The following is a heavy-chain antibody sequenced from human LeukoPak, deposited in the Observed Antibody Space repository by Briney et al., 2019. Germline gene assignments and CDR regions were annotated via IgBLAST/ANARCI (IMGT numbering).Heavy chain of an antibody. D-gene: IGHD2-2*01. CDR1: GYTFTGYC. CDR2: INPNSGGT. V-gene: IGHV1-2*06. CDR3: APLGYCSSTSCY. J-gene: IGHJ4*02. Sequence: ASVKVSCKASGYTFTGYCMHWVRQAPGQGLEWMGRINPNSGGTNYAQKFQGRVTMTRDTSISTAYMELSRLRSDDTAVYYCAPLGYCSSTSCYWGQGTLVTVSS.